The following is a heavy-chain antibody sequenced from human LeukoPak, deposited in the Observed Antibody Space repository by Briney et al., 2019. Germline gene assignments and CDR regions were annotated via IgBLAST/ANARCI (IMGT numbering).Heavy chain of an antibody. CDR3: ARLWYSSSWYAVPN. J-gene: IGHJ4*02. CDR1: GGSISSYY. CDR2: IYYGGST. Sequence: SETLSLTCTVSGGSISSYYWSWIRQPPGKGLEWIGYIYYGGSTNYNPSLKSRVTISVDTSKNQFSLKLSSVTAADTAVYCCARLWYSSSWYAVPNWGQGTLVTVSS. V-gene: IGHV4-59*08. D-gene: IGHD6-13*01.